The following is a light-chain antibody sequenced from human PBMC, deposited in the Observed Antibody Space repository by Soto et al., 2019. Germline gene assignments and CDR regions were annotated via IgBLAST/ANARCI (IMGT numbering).Light chain of an antibody. CDR3: QKYNSASLT. CDR1: QHISTY. CDR2: AAS. Sequence: DIQMTQSPSSLSASVGDRVTITCRASQHISTYLAWYQQKPGKVPKLLMSAASTLQSGVPSRFSGSGSGTEFTLTISSLQPEDVTTYYCQKYNSASLTFGGGTKVDIK. J-gene: IGKJ4*01. V-gene: IGKV1-27*01.